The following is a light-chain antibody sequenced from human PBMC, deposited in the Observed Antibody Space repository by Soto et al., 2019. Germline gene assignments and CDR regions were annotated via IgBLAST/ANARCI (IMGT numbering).Light chain of an antibody. CDR2: RAS. J-gene: IGKJ2*01. Sequence: EIVMTQSPATLSVSPGGSATLSCRASQHVSSNFAWYRQKPGQAPTLLIYRASKRATGIPARFSGSGSGTEFTLTISSLPSEYFAVYYCQEYNNWPYTFGQGTKLEIK. CDR3: QEYNNWPYT. CDR1: QHVSSN. V-gene: IGKV3-15*01.